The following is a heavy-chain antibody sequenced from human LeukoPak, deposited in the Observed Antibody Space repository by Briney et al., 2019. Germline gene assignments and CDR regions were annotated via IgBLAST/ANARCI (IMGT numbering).Heavy chain of an antibody. CDR3: ARDEPAPNYDILTGYYRNYYYGMDV. V-gene: IGHV1-69*13. Sequence: ASVKVSCKASGGTFSSYAISWARQGPGQGLEWMGGIIPIFGTANYAQKFQGRVTITADESTSTAYMELSSLRSEDTAVYYCARDEPAPNYDILTGYYRNYYYGMDVWGKGTTVTVSS. J-gene: IGHJ6*04. D-gene: IGHD3-9*01. CDR1: GGTFSSYA. CDR2: IIPIFGTA.